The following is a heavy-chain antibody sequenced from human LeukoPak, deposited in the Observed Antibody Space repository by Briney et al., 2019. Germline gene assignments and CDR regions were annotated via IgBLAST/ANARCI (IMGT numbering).Heavy chain of an antibody. V-gene: IGHV3-7*01. Sequence: PGGSLRLSCAASGFTFSSYWMTWVRQAPGKGLEWVANIKQDGDEKYYVDSVKGRFTISRDNAKNSLYLQMNSLRVEDTAVYYCAKDGYGANIYYYYMDVWGKGTTVNVSS. CDR3: AKDGYGANIYYYYMDV. D-gene: IGHD4/OR15-4a*01. J-gene: IGHJ6*03. CDR1: GFTFSSYW. CDR2: IKQDGDEK.